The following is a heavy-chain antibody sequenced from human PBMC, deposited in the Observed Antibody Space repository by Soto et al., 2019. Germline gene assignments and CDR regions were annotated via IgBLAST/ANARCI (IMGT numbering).Heavy chain of an antibody. CDR3: ESTIVVVAATAALNDAFDI. Sequence: QVQLVQSGAEVKKPGSSVKVSCKASGGTFSSYTISWVRQAPGQGLEWMGRIIPILGIANYAQKFQGRVTITADKSTGTAYMELRRLRSEDTAVYYCESTIVVVAATAALNDAFDIWGQGTMVTVSS. V-gene: IGHV1-69*02. CDR1: GGTFSSYT. CDR2: IIPILGIA. J-gene: IGHJ3*02. D-gene: IGHD2-15*01.